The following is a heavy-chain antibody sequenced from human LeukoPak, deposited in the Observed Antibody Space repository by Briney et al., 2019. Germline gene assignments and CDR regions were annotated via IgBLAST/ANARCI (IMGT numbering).Heavy chain of an antibody. D-gene: IGHD6-19*01. CDR1: GYTFPNFS. CDR2: ISAYNGNT. V-gene: IGHV1-18*01. CDR3: ASGSSGRYPIGGDAFDI. Sequence: ASVKVSCKASGYTFPNFSINWVRQAPGQGLEWMGRISAYNGNTNYAQKVQGRVTMTTDTSTSTAYMELRSLRSDDTAGYYCASGSSGRYPIGGDAFDIWGQGTMVTVSS. J-gene: IGHJ3*02.